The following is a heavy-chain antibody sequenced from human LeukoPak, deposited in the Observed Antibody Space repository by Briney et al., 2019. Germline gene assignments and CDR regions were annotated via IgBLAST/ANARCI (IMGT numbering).Heavy chain of an antibody. V-gene: IGHV1-3*01. J-gene: IGHJ3*02. D-gene: IGHD4-23*01. CDR3: ARTQGVHYGGNSGAFDI. CDR2: INAGKGNT. Sequence: ASVKVSCKASGYTFTSYAMHWVRQAPGQRPEWMGWINAGKGNTKYSQKFQGRVTITRDTSASTAYMEVSSLRSEDTAVYHCARTQGVHYGGNSGAFDIWGQGTVVTVSS. CDR1: GYTFTSYA.